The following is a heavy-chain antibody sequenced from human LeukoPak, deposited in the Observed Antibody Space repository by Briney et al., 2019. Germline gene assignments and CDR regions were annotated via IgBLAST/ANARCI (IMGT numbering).Heavy chain of an antibody. V-gene: IGHV1-69*05. CDR3: ARSRIVKGHGAFDI. CDR2: IIPIFGTA. J-gene: IGHJ3*02. Sequence: SVKVSCKASGGTFSSYAISWVRQAPGQGLEWMGGIIPIFGTANYAQKFQGRVTITTDESTSTAYMELSSLRSEDTAVYYCARSRIVKGHGAFDIWGQGTMVTVSS. CDR1: GGTFSSYA. D-gene: IGHD3-22*01.